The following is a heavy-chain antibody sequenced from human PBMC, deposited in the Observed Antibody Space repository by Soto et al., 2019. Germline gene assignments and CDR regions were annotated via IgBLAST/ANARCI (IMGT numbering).Heavy chain of an antibody. CDR3: AHSGYYDYWRPPGYFDY. J-gene: IGHJ4*02. V-gene: IGHV2-5*02. D-gene: IGHD3-3*01. CDR1: GFSLSTSGVG. Sequence: QITLKESGPTLVKPTQTLTLTCTFSGFSLSTSGVGVGWIRQPPGKALXXXALIYWDDDKLYSPSLKSRLTITKDTSKNQVVLTMTNMDPVDTATYYWAHSGYYDYWRPPGYFDYWGQGTLVTVSS. CDR2: IYWDDDK.